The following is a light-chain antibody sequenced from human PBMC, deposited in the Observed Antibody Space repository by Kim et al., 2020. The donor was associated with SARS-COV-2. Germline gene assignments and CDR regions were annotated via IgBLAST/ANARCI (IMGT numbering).Light chain of an antibody. CDR3: HAWGTGIVV. J-gene: IGLJ2*01. CDR2: VNTDGSH. V-gene: IGLV4-69*01. CDR1: SGHSNYA. Sequence: QPVLTQSPSASASLGASVKLTCTLSSGHSNYAIAWHQQQPEKGPRFLMKVNTDGSHTKGDGIPDRFSGSSSGAERYLTISSLQSEDETDYYCHAWGTGIVVFGGGTQLTVL.